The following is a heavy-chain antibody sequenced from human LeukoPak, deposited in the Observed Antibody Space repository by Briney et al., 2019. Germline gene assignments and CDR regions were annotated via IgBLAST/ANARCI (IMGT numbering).Heavy chain of an antibody. V-gene: IGHV1-46*01. CDR1: GYTFTNYY. Sequence: ASVNVSCKASGYTFTNYYIHWVRQAPGQGLEWMGMINPSGGSTNYAQKFQGRVTMTRDTSTSTVYMELSSLRSEDTATYYCARIGYSSSSFDYWGQGTLVTVSS. CDR3: ARIGYSSSSFDY. D-gene: IGHD6-6*01. CDR2: INPSGGST. J-gene: IGHJ4*02.